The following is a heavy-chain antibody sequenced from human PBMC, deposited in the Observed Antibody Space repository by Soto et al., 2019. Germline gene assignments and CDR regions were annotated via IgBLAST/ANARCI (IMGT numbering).Heavy chain of an antibody. D-gene: IGHD3-3*01. CDR1: DDMFSTYA. V-gene: IGHV1-18*01. CDR3: AKDRGSSIFGVVDVLKFYYQDMDV. J-gene: IGHJ6*02. CDR2: ISVYNGNT. Sequence: ASVKLSYKASDDMFSTYAISWVRQAPGQGLEWMGWISVYNGNTNYEQKFQGRVTMTTDTSTRTAYLRAEDTALYYCAKDRGSSIFGVVDVLKFYYQDMDVWGHGTTVTV.